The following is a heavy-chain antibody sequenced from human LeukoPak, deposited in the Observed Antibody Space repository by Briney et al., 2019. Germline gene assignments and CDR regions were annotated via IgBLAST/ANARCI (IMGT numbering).Heavy chain of an antibody. D-gene: IGHD3-10*01. V-gene: IGHV1-2*02. CDR1: GYTFTGYY. Sequence: ASVKVSYKASGYTFTGYYMHWVRQAPGQGLEWMGWINPNSGGTNYAQKFQGRVTMTRDTSISTAYMELSRLRSDDTAVYYCARVLTTMVRGVAGYWGQGTLVTVSS. CDR2: INPNSGGT. J-gene: IGHJ4*02. CDR3: ARVLTTMVRGVAGY.